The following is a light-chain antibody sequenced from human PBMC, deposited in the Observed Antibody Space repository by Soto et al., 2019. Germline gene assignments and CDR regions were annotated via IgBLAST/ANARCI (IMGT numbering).Light chain of an antibody. Sequence: QSVLTQPASVSGSPGQSITISCTGTSSDVGGYKYVSWYQQHSGKATKLMIYEVSNRPSGISNRFSGSKSGNTASLTISGLQPEDEADYYCSSYTSASTRVFGGGTKLTVL. CDR1: SSDVGGYKY. CDR3: SSYTSASTRV. J-gene: IGLJ3*02. CDR2: EVS. V-gene: IGLV2-14*01.